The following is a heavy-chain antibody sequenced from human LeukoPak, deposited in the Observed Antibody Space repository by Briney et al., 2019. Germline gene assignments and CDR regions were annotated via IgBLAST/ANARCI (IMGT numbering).Heavy chain of an antibody. D-gene: IGHD3-10*01. CDR3: AKTDYYGSGSYKWEYFQH. CDR2: ISGSSGST. CDR1: GFTFSSYA. Sequence: GGSLRLSCAASGFTFSSYAMSWVRQAPGKGLEWVSAISGSSGSTYYADSVKGRFTISRDNSKNTLYLQMNSLRAEDTAVYYCAKTDYYGSGSYKWEYFQHWGQGTLVTVSS. J-gene: IGHJ1*01. V-gene: IGHV3-23*01.